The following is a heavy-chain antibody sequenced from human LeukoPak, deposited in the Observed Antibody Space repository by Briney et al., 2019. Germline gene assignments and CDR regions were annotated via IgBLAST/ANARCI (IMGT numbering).Heavy chain of an antibody. D-gene: IGHD3-22*01. CDR1: GFTFSSYW. Sequence: GGSLRLSCAASGFTFSSYWMSWVRQAPGKGLEWVANIKQDGSEKYYVDSVKGRFTISRDNAKNSLYLLMNSLRAEDTAVYYCARGYIDSSGYSPRSSFDNWGQGTLVTVSS. V-gene: IGHV3-7*01. CDR2: IKQDGSEK. J-gene: IGHJ4*02. CDR3: ARGYIDSSGYSPRSSFDN.